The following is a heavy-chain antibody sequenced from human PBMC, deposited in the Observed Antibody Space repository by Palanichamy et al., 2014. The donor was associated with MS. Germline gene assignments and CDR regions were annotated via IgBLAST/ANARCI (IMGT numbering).Heavy chain of an antibody. Sequence: EWVANIKRDGSDKYYVDSVKGRFTLSRGNAKNSLYLQMNSLRDEDTAVYYCVRARTSSSGVVCYFDYWGQGTLVTVSS. CDR3: VRARTSSSGVVCYFDY. D-gene: IGHD6-6*01. V-gene: IGHV3-7*01. J-gene: IGHJ4*02. CDR2: IKRDGSDK.